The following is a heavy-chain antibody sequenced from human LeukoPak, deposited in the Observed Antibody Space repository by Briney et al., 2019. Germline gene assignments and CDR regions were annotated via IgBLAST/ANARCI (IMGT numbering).Heavy chain of an antibody. Sequence: GALRLSCATSGFTFSTYSMSWVRQAPGKGLEWVSAISGSAASTYHADSVKGRFTISRDNSKNTLYLQMNSLRAEDTAVYYCAKDLGSSIFDYWGQGTLVTVSS. CDR1: GFTFSTYS. J-gene: IGHJ4*02. V-gene: IGHV3-23*01. CDR2: ISGSAAST. D-gene: IGHD1-26*01. CDR3: AKDLGSSIFDY.